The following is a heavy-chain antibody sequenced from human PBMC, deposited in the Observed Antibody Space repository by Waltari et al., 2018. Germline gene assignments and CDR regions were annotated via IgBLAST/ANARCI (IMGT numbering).Heavy chain of an antibody. V-gene: IGHV3-30*18. CDR1: GFTSSHYA. J-gene: IGHJ4*02. CDR2: IASDGSNK. D-gene: IGHD2-2*01. CDR3: AKIDSYSTAYGY. Sequence: QVQLVESGGGLVQPGRSLRLSCAASGFTSSHYAMHWVRQAPGKGLEWVAVIASDGSNKYYADSVKGRFTISRDNSYSTLYLQMNSLRAEDTAVYYCAKIDSYSTAYGYWGQGILVTVSS.